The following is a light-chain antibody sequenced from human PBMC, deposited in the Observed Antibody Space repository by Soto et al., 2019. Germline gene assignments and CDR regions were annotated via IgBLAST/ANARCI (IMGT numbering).Light chain of an antibody. Sequence: QSVLTQPASVSGSPGQSITISCTGTSSDVGGFNYVSWYQQYPGKAPKLMIYSVSNRPSGVSNRFSGSKSGNTASLTISGLRAEDEADYYCSSYTSSTTRVFGGGTKLTVL. CDR2: SVS. J-gene: IGLJ3*02. CDR1: SSDVGGFNY. V-gene: IGLV2-14*01. CDR3: SSYTSSTTRV.